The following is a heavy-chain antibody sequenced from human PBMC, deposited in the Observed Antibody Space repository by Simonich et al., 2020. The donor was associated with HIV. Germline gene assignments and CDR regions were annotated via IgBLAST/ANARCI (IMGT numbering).Heavy chain of an antibody. D-gene: IGHD1-26*01. V-gene: IGHV4-34*01. CDR3: ARGGGTYYGGFYYMDV. J-gene: IGHJ6*03. CDR2: IKHSGKT. Sequence: QALLTQWGTGLLKPSEPLSLTCAVYAGSFIGHYWGWIRQFSGKGLEWIPEIKHSGKTHYNTSLKSRGTRSRATSKTQFSLKPSSVTAADTAVYYWARGGGTYYGGFYYMDVWGKGTTVTVSS. CDR1: AGSFIGHY.